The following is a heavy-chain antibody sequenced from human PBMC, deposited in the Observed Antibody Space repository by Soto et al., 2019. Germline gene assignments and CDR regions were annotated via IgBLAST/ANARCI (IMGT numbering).Heavy chain of an antibody. V-gene: IGHV3-23*01. Sequence: EVQLLESGGGLVQPGGSLRLSCAASGFTFDSFTMSWVRQAPGKGLEWVSGIGGNGRYTYYTHSVKGRFTISRDNSKNTLYLQMNSLRADGTAVYYCAKELRGGWPFDGWGQGTLVTVSS. CDR3: AKELRGGWPFDG. J-gene: IGHJ4*01. CDR1: GFTFDSFT. CDR2: IGGNGRYT. D-gene: IGHD6-19*01.